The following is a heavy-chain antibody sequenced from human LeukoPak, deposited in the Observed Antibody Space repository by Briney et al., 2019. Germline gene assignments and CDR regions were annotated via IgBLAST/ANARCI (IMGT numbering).Heavy chain of an antibody. Sequence: SETLSLTCAVYGGSFSGYYWSWIRQPPGKGLEWIGEINHSGSTNYNPSLKSRVTISVDTSKNQFSLKLSSVTAADTAVYYCARRRYSSGWFHYYYMDVWGKGTTVTISS. D-gene: IGHD6-19*01. J-gene: IGHJ6*03. CDR2: INHSGST. CDR3: ARRRYSSGWFHYYYMDV. V-gene: IGHV4-34*01. CDR1: GGSFSGYY.